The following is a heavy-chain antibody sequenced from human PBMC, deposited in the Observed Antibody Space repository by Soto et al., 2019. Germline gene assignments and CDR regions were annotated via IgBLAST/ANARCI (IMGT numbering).Heavy chain of an antibody. V-gene: IGHV3-23*01. J-gene: IGHJ4*02. CDR1: GLTFSNYA. Sequence: GGFLRLSCAASGLTFSNYAMSWVRQAPGKGLEWVSAISGSGGSTYYADSVKGRFTISRDNSKNTLYLQMNSLRAEDTAVYYCARGRGSSYFDYWGQGTLVTVPQ. CDR2: ISGSGGST. CDR3: ARGRGSSYFDY. D-gene: IGHD1-26*01.